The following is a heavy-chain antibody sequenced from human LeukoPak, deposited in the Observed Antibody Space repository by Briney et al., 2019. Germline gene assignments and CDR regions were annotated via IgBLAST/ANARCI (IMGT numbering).Heavy chain of an antibody. CDR3: ARENPYYYDSSGYLDY. J-gene: IGHJ4*02. D-gene: IGHD3-22*01. CDR1: GFTVSSNY. Sequence: GGSLRLSCAASGFTVSSNYMSWVRQAPGKGLEWVSVIYSGGSTYYAESVKGRFTISRDNSKNTLYLQMNSLRAEDTAVYYCARENPYYYDSSGYLDYWGQRTLVTVSS. V-gene: IGHV3-66*01. CDR2: IYSGGST.